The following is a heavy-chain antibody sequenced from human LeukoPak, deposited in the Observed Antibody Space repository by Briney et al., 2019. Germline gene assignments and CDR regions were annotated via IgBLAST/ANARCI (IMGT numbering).Heavy chain of an antibody. CDR1: GFSFSCYG. J-gene: IGHJ4*02. D-gene: IGHD1-26*01. V-gene: IGHV3-15*01. Sequence: GGTLRLSCAASGFSFSCYGMSWVRQAPGKGLEWVGRIKSKTDGGTTDYAAPVKGRFTISRDDSKNTLYLQMNSLKTEDTAVYYCTTWFGSYSDFDYWGQGTLVTVSS. CDR3: TTWFGSYSDFDY. CDR2: IKSKTDGGTT.